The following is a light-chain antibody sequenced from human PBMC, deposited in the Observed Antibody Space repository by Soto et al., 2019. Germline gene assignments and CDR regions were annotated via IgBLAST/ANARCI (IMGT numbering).Light chain of an antibody. CDR2: DVS. J-gene: IGLJ3*02. V-gene: IGLV2-14*01. CDR3: VSYTTTSTLVV. Sequence: QSALTQPASMSGSPGQSITISCTGISSDVGGYTYVSWYQQHPGKAPKLMISDVSNRPSGVSNRFSASKSGNTASLTISGLQAEEEADYYCVSYTTTSTLVVFGGGTKLTVL. CDR1: SSDVGGYTY.